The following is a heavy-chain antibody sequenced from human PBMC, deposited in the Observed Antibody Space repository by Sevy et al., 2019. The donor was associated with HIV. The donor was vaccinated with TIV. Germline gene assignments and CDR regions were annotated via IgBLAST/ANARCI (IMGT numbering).Heavy chain of an antibody. D-gene: IGHD3-10*01. CDR3: ARGAPPYYYGSGSYFVY. CDR2: ISSSSSTI. CDR1: GFTFSSYS. Sequence: GGSLRLSCAASGFTFSSYSMNWVRQAPGKGLEWVSYISSSSSTIYYADSVKGRFTISRDNAKNSLYLQMNSMGDEDTAVYYCARGAPPYYYGSGSYFVYWGQRTLVTVSS. V-gene: IGHV3-48*02. J-gene: IGHJ4*02.